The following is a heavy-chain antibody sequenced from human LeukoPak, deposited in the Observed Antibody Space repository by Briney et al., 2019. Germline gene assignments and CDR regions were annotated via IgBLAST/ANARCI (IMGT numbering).Heavy chain of an antibody. Sequence: ASVKVSCKASGYTFTGYYMHWVRQAPGQGLEWMGWINPNSGGTNYAQKFQGRVTMTRDTSISTAYMELSRLRSDDTAVYYCARIVVPAAARWGAFDIWGQGTMVTVSS. CDR2: INPNSGGT. D-gene: IGHD2-2*01. V-gene: IGHV1-2*02. CDR1: GYTFTGYY. J-gene: IGHJ3*02. CDR3: ARIVVPAAARWGAFDI.